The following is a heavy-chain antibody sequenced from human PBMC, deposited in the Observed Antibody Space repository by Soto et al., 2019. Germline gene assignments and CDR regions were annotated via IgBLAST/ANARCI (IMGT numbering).Heavy chain of an antibody. D-gene: IGHD4-17*01. Sequence: QVQLVQSGAEVTKPGSSVKVSCKASGGTFSSYTISWVRQAPGQGHEWMGRIIPILGIENYAQKFQGRVTITADKSTSTAYLALGSPRPEYTAVYYCARVMEPRAVSDDGDYGNWFDPWGQGTLVTVSS. CDR1: GGTFSSYT. V-gene: IGHV1-69*02. CDR3: ARVMEPRAVSDDGDYGNWFDP. J-gene: IGHJ5*02. CDR2: IIPILGIE.